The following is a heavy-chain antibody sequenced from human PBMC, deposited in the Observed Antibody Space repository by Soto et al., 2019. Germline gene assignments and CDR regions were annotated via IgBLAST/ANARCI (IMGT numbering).Heavy chain of an antibody. V-gene: IGHV3-33*01. CDR1: GFTFSSYG. J-gene: IGHJ6*02. CDR2: IWYDGSNK. CDR3: ARSTPSVWFGELLPHPANYGMDV. Sequence: TGGSLRLSCAASGFTFSSYGMHWVRQAPGKGLEWVAVIWYDGSNKYYADSVKGRFTISRDNSKNTLYLQMNSLRAEDTAVYYCARSTPSVWFGELLPHPANYGMDVWGQGTTVTVSS. D-gene: IGHD3-10*01.